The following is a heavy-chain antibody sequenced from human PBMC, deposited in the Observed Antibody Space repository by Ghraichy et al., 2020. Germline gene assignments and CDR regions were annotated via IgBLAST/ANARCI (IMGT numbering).Heavy chain of an antibody. CDR2: LYSRGST. CDR3: ESASKAYWDLNCYWGVDV. V-gene: IGHV4-59*08. D-gene: IGHD1-1*01. CDR1: GGSISNYY. J-gene: IGHJ6*02. Sequence: SQTLSLTCTFSGGSISNYYLSWIRQSPGKGLEWIGYLYSRGSTNYNPSLKSRVTMSLYASKSQFSLTLNSVIAADTAVYYCESASKAYWDLNCYWGVDVWGQGTKVTVSS.